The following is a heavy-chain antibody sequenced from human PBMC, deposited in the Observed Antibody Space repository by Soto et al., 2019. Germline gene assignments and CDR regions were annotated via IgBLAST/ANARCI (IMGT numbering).Heavy chain of an antibody. V-gene: IGHV3-13*05. CDR3: ARTDRDFYGLDV. CDR2: ISAAGDP. CDR1: GFTFRNYD. J-gene: IGHJ6*02. Sequence: EVQLVESGGGLVQPGGSLRLSCEASGFTFRNYDMHWVRQGTGKGLERVSGISAAGDPDYADSVEGRFTISRENAQNSFCLQMNSLRVGDTSVYYCARTDRDFYGLDVWGQGTTVIVSS.